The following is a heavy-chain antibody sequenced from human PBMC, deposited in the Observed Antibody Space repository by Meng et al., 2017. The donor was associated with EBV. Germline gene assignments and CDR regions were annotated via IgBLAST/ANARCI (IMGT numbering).Heavy chain of an antibody. CDR2: IYYSGST. CDR3: ARGRYYGDYFWFDP. CDR1: GGSVSSGSYY. Sequence: QVRLQEPGPGLVKPSETLSLPCTVSGGSVSSGSYYWSWIRQPPGNGLEWIGYIYYSGSTNYNPSLKSRVTISVDTSKNQFSLKLSSVTAADTAVYYCARGRYYGDYFWFDPWGQGTLVTVSS. D-gene: IGHD4-17*01. V-gene: IGHV4-61*01. J-gene: IGHJ5*02.